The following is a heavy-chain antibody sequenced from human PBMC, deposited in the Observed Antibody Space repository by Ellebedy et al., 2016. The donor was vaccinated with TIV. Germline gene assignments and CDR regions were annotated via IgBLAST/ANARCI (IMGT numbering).Heavy chain of an antibody. D-gene: IGHD2-15*01. V-gene: IGHV3-30*18. CDR3: AKERVAAAPSIPGFDP. Sequence: GGSLRLXXAASGFVFREYGMQWVRQAPGKGLEWVAVISYDGRKQYYADSVKGRFTISRDNSKNRLDLQMNSLRAEDSALYYCAKERVAAAPSIPGFDPWGQGTLVTVSS. CDR2: ISYDGRKQ. J-gene: IGHJ5*02. CDR1: GFVFREYG.